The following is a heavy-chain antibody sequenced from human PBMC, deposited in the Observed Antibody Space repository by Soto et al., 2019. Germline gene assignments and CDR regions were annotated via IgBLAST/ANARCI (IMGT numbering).Heavy chain of an antibody. CDR2: IYYSGNS. D-gene: IGHD3-10*01. J-gene: IGHJ4*02. CDR3: ARTVGSGSPDFDY. CDR1: GPSITSDGYY. V-gene: IGHV4-31*03. Sequence: KTSETLSLTCSVSGPSITSDGYYWSWIRQFPGKGLEWIGHIYYSGNSYYNLSLGSRLLISVDTSKNQFSLKLSSVTAADTAVYYCARTVGSGSPDFDYWGQGILVTVSS.